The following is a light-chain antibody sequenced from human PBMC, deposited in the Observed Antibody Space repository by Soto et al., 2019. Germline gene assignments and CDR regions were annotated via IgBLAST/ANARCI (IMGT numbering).Light chain of an antibody. Sequence: DIVLTQSPGTLSLSPGERATLSCMASQSLRSTSLAWYQQKPGQAPRLLIYDASSRATGIPDRFSGSGSGTDFTLTISRLEPEDFAVYYCQQYGNSPRTFGQGTKVDNK. CDR1: QSLRSTS. J-gene: IGKJ1*01. CDR3: QQYGNSPRT. V-gene: IGKV3-20*01. CDR2: DAS.